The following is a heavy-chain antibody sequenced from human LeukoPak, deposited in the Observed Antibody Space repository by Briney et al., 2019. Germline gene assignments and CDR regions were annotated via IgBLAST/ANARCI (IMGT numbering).Heavy chain of an antibody. CDR2: IYSGGST. CDR3: ASPRVVVGYYMDV. Sequence: GGSLRLSCAASGFTVSSNYMSWVRQAPGKGLEWVSVIYSGGSTYYADSVKGRFTIFRDNSKNTLYLQMNSLRAEDTAVYYCASPRVVVGYYMDVWGKGTTVTVSS. D-gene: IGHD2-15*01. CDR1: GFTVSSNY. V-gene: IGHV3-66*02. J-gene: IGHJ6*03.